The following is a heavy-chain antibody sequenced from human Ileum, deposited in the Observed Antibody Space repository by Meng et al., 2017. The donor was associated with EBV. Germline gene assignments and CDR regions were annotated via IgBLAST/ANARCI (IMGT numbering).Heavy chain of an antibody. CDR1: NGSVSSYGYY. CDR2: MSYTGST. J-gene: IGHJ4*02. CDR3: ARERGGGDRGIQ. D-gene: IGHD2-21*02. V-gene: IGHV4-61*08. Sequence: QVQRQGSGPGLVKPSGLLSLTCSVSNGSVSSYGYYWTWIRQPPGKGLEWIGYMSYTGSTNYKSTLKSRVTISVDKSKNQFSLKLSSVTAADTAVYYCARERGGGDRGIQWGQGTLVTVSS.